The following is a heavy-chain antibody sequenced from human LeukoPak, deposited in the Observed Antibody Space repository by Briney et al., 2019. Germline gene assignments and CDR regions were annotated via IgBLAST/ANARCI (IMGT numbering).Heavy chain of an antibody. CDR1: GFTFTNYA. CDR2: MSGPGDTT. CDR3: AKGAEIDL. J-gene: IGHJ5*02. Sequence: PGGSLRLSCATSGFTFTNYAMNWVRQAPGKGLEWVSPMSGPGDTTYYADSVKGRFFMSREDSKTTVYLQMNSLRAEDTAIYYCAKGAEIDLWGQGTLVTVSS. D-gene: IGHD3-16*01. V-gene: IGHV3-23*01.